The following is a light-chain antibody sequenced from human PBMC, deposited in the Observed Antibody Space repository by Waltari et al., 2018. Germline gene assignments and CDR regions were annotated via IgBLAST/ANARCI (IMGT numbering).Light chain of an antibody. CDR1: SSDFAVFNY. CDR2: DVS. Sequence: QSALTQSASVSGSPGQSITISCTGTSSDFAVFNYVSWYQQHPGKAPQLMIYDVSKPPSGVSNRFSGSKSGNTASLTISGLQAEDEADYYCSSYTSTWVFGGGTKLTVL. J-gene: IGLJ3*02. CDR3: SSYTSTWV. V-gene: IGLV2-14*01.